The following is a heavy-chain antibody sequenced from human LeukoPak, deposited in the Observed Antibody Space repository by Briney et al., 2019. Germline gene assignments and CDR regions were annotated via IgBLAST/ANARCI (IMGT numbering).Heavy chain of an antibody. CDR3: ARGSAIDSSSVADY. CDR1: GFTFTSYG. J-gene: IGHJ4*02. Sequence: ASVKVSCKASGFTFTSYGISWVRQAPGQGLEWMGWISAYNGNTNYAQKLQGRVTMTTDASTSTAYMELRSLRSDDTAVYYCARGSAIDSSSVADYWGQGTLVTVSS. D-gene: IGHD6-13*01. V-gene: IGHV1-18*01. CDR2: ISAYNGNT.